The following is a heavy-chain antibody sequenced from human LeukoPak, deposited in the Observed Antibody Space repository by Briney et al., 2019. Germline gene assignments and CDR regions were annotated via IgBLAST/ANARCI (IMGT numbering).Heavy chain of an antibody. CDR3: ARSRYYDSSGYSYGYFQH. Sequence: GGSLRLSCAASGFTFSSYAMHWVRQAPEKGLEYVSAISSNVGSTYYANSVKGRFTISRDNSKNTLYLQMGSLRAEDMAVYYCARSRYYDSSGYSYGYFQHWGQGTLVTVSS. CDR1: GFTFSSYA. CDR2: ISSNVGST. D-gene: IGHD3-22*01. J-gene: IGHJ1*01. V-gene: IGHV3-64*01.